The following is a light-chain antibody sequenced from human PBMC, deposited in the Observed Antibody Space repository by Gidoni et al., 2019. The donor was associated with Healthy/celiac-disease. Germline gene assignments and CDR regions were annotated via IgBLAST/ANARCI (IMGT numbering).Light chain of an antibody. Sequence: EIVLPQSPCTLSLSPGERATLSCRAKSQSVSSSYLAWYQQKPGQAPRLLIYGASSRATGIPDRFSGSGSGTDFTLTISRLEPEDFAVYYCQQYGSSALTFXGXTKVEIK. V-gene: IGKV3-20*01. CDR1: QSVSSSY. CDR3: QQYGSSALT. CDR2: GAS. J-gene: IGKJ4*01.